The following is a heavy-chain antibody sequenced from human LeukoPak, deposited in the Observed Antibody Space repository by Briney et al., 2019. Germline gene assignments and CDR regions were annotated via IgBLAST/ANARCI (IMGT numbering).Heavy chain of an antibody. D-gene: IGHD3-22*01. Sequence: GGSLRLSCAASGFILSDHYMDWVRQAPGKGLEWVGRTRNKAMSYTTDYAASVKGRFTISGDDSKKSLYLQMNSLKIEDTAVYFCARVYYDSSGYYRYFDSWGQGTLVTVSS. CDR2: TRNKAMSYTT. J-gene: IGHJ4*02. CDR1: GFILSDHY. V-gene: IGHV3-72*01. CDR3: ARVYYDSSGYYRYFDS.